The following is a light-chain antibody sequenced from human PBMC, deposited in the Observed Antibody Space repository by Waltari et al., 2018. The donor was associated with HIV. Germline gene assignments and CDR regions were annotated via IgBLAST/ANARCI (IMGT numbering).Light chain of an antibody. V-gene: IGLV2-8*01. Sequence: QSALTQPSSASGSPGQSVPISCTATSSDVGGYNYVSWYQQHPGKAPKLMIYEVNKRPAGVTDRLSGSKSGNPAPLTVSGLQAEDEADYYCSSYAGSNNRVFGGGTKLTVL. CDR1: SSDVGGYNY. CDR2: EVN. CDR3: SSYAGSNNRV. J-gene: IGLJ2*01.